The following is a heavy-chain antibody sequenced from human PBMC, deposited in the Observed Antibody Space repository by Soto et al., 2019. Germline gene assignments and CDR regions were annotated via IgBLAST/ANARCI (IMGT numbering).Heavy chain of an antibody. V-gene: IGHV3-23*01. J-gene: IGHJ4*02. D-gene: IGHD3-22*01. CDR2: ISGSGGST. Sequence: GGSLRLSCAASGFTFSSYAMSWVRQAPGKGLEWVSAISGSGGSTYYADSVKGRFTISRDNSKNTLYLQMNSLRAEDTAVHYCAKVFTSFDSRTFDYWGQGTLVTVSS. CDR3: AKVFTSFDSRTFDY. CDR1: GFTFSSYA.